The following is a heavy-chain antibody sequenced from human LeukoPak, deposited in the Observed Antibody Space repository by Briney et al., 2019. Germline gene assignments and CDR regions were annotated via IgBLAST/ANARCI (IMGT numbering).Heavy chain of an antibody. Sequence: PGGSLRLSCVASGFTFSDYAVSWVRQAPGKGLEYISSISYIGSSTYCADSVKGRFTISRDNSRNIFYLQMNSLRAEDTAVYYCTKDNSRYPSFYDYWGQGNLVTVSS. J-gene: IGHJ4*02. CDR3: TKDNSRYPSFYDY. D-gene: IGHD4-11*01. CDR2: ISYIGSST. V-gene: IGHV3-23*01. CDR1: GFTFSDYA.